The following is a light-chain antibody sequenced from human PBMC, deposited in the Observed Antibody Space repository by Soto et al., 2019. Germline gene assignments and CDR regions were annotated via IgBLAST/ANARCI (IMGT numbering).Light chain of an antibody. CDR1: QSISNW. Sequence: DIQMTPASSAPFASVVDRVTLTCRASQSISNWLAWHQQKPEKAPMLLIYTASSLESVAPTRCSGSGSGTEFTLTISRLQHDDVAYYYCQQYNTYSTFGQGTKVDIK. CDR3: QQYNTYST. J-gene: IGKJ1*01. V-gene: IGKV1-5*03. CDR2: TAS.